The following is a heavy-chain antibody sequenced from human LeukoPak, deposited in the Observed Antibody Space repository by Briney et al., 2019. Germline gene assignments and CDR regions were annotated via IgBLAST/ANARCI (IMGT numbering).Heavy chain of an antibody. CDR2: INPSGGST. J-gene: IGHJ6*02. V-gene: IGHV1-46*01. D-gene: IGHD5-12*01. CDR1: GYTFTSYG. Sequence: ASVKVSCKASGYTFTSYGISWVRQAPGQGLEWMGIINPSGGSTSYAQKFQGRVTMTRDTSTSTVYMELSSLRSEDTAVYYCARGIGLAWLRFQNGYYYYGMDVWGQGTTVTVSS. CDR3: ARGIGLAWLRFQNGYYYYGMDV.